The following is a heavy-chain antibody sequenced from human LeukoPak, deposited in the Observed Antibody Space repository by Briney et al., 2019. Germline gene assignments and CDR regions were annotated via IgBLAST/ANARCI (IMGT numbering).Heavy chain of an antibody. V-gene: IGHV3-7*01. J-gene: IGHJ4*02. CDR1: GFTFSSYA. CDR3: ARDVDY. Sequence: GGSLRLSCAASGFTFSSYAMHWVRQAPGKGLEWVANIKQDGSEKYYVDSVKGRFTISRDNAKNSLYLQMNSLRAGDTAVYYCARDVDYWGQGTLVTVSS. CDR2: IKQDGSEK.